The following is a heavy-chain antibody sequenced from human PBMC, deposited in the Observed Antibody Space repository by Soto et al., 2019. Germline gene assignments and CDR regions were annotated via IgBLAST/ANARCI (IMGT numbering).Heavy chain of an antibody. D-gene: IGHD6-6*01. V-gene: IGHV1-2*02. Sequence: GASVKVSCKASGYTFTGYYIHWVRQAPGQGLEWMGWINPNSGGTNPAQKFQGRVTMTRDTSISTAYMELSRLTSDDTAVYYCARGGYSSLSGSDFWGQGTLVTVSS. CDR2: INPNSGGT. CDR3: ARGGYSSLSGSDF. CDR1: GYTFTGYY. J-gene: IGHJ4*02.